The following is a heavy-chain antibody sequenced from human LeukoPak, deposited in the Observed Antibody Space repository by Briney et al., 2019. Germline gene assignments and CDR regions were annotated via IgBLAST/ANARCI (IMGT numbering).Heavy chain of an antibody. Sequence: SETLSLTCTVSGGSISSGSYYWSWIRQPAGKGLEWIGRIYTRGSINYNPSLKSRVTISVDTSKNQFSLKLSSVTAADTAVYYCASGGSYYPRRGWFDPWGQGTLVTVSS. V-gene: IGHV4-61*02. CDR2: IYTRGSI. CDR3: ASGGSYYPRRGWFDP. J-gene: IGHJ5*02. D-gene: IGHD1-26*01. CDR1: GGSISSGSYY.